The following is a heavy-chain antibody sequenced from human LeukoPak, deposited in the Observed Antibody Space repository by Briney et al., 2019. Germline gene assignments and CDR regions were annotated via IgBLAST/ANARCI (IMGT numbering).Heavy chain of an antibody. CDR2: IKQDGSEK. CDR1: GFTFSSYW. D-gene: IGHD3-22*01. CDR3: ARESLWLLLPIDY. J-gene: IGHJ4*02. V-gene: IGHV3-7*01. Sequence: PGGSLRLSCAASGFTFSSYWMSWVRQAPGKGLEWVANIKQDGSEKHYVDSVKGRFTISRDNAKNSLYLQMNSLRAEDTAVYYCARESLWLLLPIDYWGQGTLVTVSS.